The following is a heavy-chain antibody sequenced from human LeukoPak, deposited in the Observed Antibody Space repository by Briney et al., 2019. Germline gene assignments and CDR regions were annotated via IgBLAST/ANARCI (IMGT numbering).Heavy chain of an antibody. V-gene: IGHV3-21*01. CDR3: ARAHNWKYGSFDF. D-gene: IGHD1-7*01. J-gene: IGHJ4*02. CDR1: GFTFSCYS. Sequence: PGGSLRLSCAASGFTFSCYSMNWVRQAPGKGLEWVSCISSSSSYIYYADSVKGRFTISRDNAKNSLYLQMNSLRAEDTAVYYCARAHNWKYGSFDFWGQGTLVTVSS. CDR2: ISSSSSYI.